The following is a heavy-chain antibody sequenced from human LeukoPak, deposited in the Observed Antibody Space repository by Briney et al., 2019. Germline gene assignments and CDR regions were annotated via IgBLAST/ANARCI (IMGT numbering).Heavy chain of an antibody. D-gene: IGHD5-12*01. CDR1: GGSISSGGYY. CDR3: ARTTRVAPDGRAEYFED. Sequence: PSETLSLTCTVSGGSISSGGYYWSWIRQSPGRGLEWIGYRCDDGRDLYNPSLRSRVSRVTISVDASEKQFSLSLRSVTAADTAMYYCARTTRVAPDGRAEYFEDWGQGTLVIVSS. J-gene: IGHJ1*01. CDR2: RCDDGRD. V-gene: IGHV4-61*08.